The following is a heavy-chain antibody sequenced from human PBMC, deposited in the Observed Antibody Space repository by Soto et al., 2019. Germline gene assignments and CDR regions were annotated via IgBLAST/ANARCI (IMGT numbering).Heavy chain of an antibody. J-gene: IGHJ6*02. CDR1: GGSISSYY. CDR3: ARETRGSSGWIYYYYYGMDV. V-gene: IGHV4-4*07. Sequence: PSETLSLTCTVSGGSISSYYWSWIRQPAGKGLEWIGRIYTSGSTNYNPSLKGRVTMSVDTSKNQFSLKLSSVTAADTAVYYCARETRGSSGWIYYYYYGMDVWGQGTTVTVSS. CDR2: IYTSGST. D-gene: IGHD6-19*01.